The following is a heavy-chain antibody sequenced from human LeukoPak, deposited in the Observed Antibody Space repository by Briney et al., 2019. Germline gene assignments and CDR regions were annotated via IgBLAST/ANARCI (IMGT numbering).Heavy chain of an antibody. CDR2: IYTSRST. CDR3: ARHIAAAGQVYYYYYMDV. CDR1: GGSISSYY. Sequence: SETLSLTCTVSGGSISSYYWSWIRQPAGKGLEWIGRIYTSRSTNYNPSLKSRVTMSVDTSKSQFSLKLSSVTAADTAVYYCARHIAAAGQVYYYYYMDVWGKGTTVTVSS. D-gene: IGHD6-13*01. V-gene: IGHV4-4*07. J-gene: IGHJ6*03.